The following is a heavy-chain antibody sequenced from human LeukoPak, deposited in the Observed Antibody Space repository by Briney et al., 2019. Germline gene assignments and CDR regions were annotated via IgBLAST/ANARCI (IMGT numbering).Heavy chain of an antibody. CDR2: ISGSGGST. V-gene: IGHV3-23*01. Sequence: GRSLRLSCAASGFTFSSYAMSWVRQAPGKGLEWVSAISGSGGSTYYADSVKGRFTISRDNSKNTLYLQMNSLRAEDTAVYYCAKARVVVVPAAPWSYFDYWGQGTLVTVSS. CDR3: AKARVVVVPAAPWSYFDY. CDR1: GFTFSSYA. D-gene: IGHD2-2*01. J-gene: IGHJ4*02.